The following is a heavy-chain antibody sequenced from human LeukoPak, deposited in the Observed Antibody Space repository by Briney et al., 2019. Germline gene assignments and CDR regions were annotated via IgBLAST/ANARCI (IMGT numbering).Heavy chain of an antibody. J-gene: IGHJ3*02. CDR1: GGTFSSYA. Sequence: AASVKVSCKASGGTFSSYAISWVRQAPGQGLEWMREIIPIFGTANYAQKFQGRVTITTDESTSTAYMELSSLSSEDTAVYYCARYPPIAAPTLHAFDIWGQGTIVTVSS. D-gene: IGHD6-13*01. CDR3: ARYPPIAAPTLHAFDI. CDR2: IIPIFGTA. V-gene: IGHV1-69*05.